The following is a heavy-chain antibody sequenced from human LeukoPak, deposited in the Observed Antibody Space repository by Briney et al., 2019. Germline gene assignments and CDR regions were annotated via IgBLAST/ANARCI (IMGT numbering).Heavy chain of an antibody. J-gene: IGHJ4*02. CDR2: ISDSGGNT. CDR3: ARRSHGSTAFDY. CDR1: GFTFSSYA. V-gene: IGHV3-23*01. Sequence: PGGSLRLSCTASGFTFSSYAMSWVRQAPGKGLEWVSAISDSGGNTYYADSVKGRFTISRDNSKNTLYLQMNSLRAEDTAMYYCARRSHGSTAFDYWGQGTLVTVPS. D-gene: IGHD3-10*01.